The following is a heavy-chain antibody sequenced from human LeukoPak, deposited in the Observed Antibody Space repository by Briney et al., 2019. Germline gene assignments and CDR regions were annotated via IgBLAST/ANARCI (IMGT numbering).Heavy chain of an antibody. CDR1: GSIFTSYW. Sequence: GESLKISCKGSGSIFTSYWIGWVRQLPGKGLEWMGIIYPGDSDTRYSPSFQGQVTISADKSISTAYLQWSSLRASDTAMYYCARTMIPTSPGLNRFDPWGQGTLVTVSS. J-gene: IGHJ5*02. CDR2: IYPGDSDT. CDR3: ARTMIPTSPGLNRFDP. V-gene: IGHV5-51*01. D-gene: IGHD3-22*01.